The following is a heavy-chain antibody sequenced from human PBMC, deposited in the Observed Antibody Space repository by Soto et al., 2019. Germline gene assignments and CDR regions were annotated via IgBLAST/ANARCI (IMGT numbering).Heavy chain of an antibody. CDR1: GYTFTSYG. V-gene: IGHV1-18*01. Sequence: GASVKVSCKASGYTFTSYGISWVRQAPGQGLEWMGWISAYNGNTNYAQKLQGRVTMTTDTSTSTAYMELRSLRSDDTAVYYCARVVYVWGSYRPKYYYGMDVWGQGTTVTVSS. D-gene: IGHD3-16*02. J-gene: IGHJ6*02. CDR3: ARVVYVWGSYRPKYYYGMDV. CDR2: ISAYNGNT.